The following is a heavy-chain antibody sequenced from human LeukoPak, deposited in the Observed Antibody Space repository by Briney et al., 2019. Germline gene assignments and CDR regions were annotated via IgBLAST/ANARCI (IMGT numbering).Heavy chain of an antibody. D-gene: IGHD2-15*01. CDR3: AKVVVAATFDAFDI. J-gene: IGHJ3*02. Sequence: GGSLRLSCAASGFTFSSYGMHWVRQAPGKGLECVAFIRYDGSNKYYADSVKGRFTISRDNSKNTLYLQMNSLRAEDTAVYYCAKVVVAATFDAFDIWGQGTMVTVSS. CDR1: GFTFSSYG. V-gene: IGHV3-30*02. CDR2: IRYDGSNK.